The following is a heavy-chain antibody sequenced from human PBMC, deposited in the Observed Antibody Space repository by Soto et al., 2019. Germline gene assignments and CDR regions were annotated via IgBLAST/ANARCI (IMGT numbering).Heavy chain of an antibody. J-gene: IGHJ5*02. CDR3: ASSRYGSGTQDP. V-gene: IGHV4-39*01. D-gene: IGHD3-10*01. CDR2: IYYSGST. CDR1: GGSISSSSYY. Sequence: SETLSLTCTVSGGSISSSSYYWGWIRQPPGKGLEWIGSIYYSGSTYYNPSLKSRVTISVDTSKNQFSLKLSSVTAADTAVYYCASSRYGSGTQDPWGQGTLVTVSS.